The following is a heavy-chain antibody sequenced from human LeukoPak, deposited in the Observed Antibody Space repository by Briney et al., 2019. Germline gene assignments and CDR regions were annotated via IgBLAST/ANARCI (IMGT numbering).Heavy chain of an antibody. D-gene: IGHD3-22*01. V-gene: IGHV4-61*02. J-gene: IGHJ6*03. CDR1: GGPISSGSYY. CDR2: IYTSGST. Sequence: PSETLSLTCTVSGGPISSGSYYWSWIRQPAGKGLEWIGRIYTSGSTNYNPSLKSRVTISVDTSKNQFSLKLSSVTAADTAVYYCARGQDSSGYYYYYYYMDVWGKGITVTVSS. CDR3: ARGQDSSGYYYYYYYMDV.